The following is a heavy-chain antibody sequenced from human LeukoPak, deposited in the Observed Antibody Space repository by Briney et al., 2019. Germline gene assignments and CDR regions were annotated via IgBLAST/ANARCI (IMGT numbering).Heavy chain of an antibody. CDR1: GFTFGGYG. Sequence: GGFLRLSCAGSGFTFGGYGMHWFRQTPGKGLEWVAVIAYDGSRAFYADSVKGRFTISRDNSKNTMSVQMDDLRAEDTAVYYCTRYNNDHFDYWGQGTLVTVSS. D-gene: IGHD1-14*01. CDR2: IAYDGSRA. V-gene: IGHV3-33*01. J-gene: IGHJ4*02. CDR3: TRYNNDHFDY.